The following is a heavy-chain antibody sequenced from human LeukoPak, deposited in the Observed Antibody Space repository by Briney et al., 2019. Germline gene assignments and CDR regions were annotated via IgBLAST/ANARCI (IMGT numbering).Heavy chain of an antibody. CDR2: ISSSSSYI. CDR3: AKFGKLIKWELPRFDY. D-gene: IGHD1-26*01. J-gene: IGHJ4*02. CDR1: GFKFSSYS. Sequence: GGSLRLSCVASGFKFSSYSMKWVRQAPGKGLEWVSFISSSSSYIYYADSLKGRFTISRDNAKNSLYLQMNSLRAEDTAVYYCAKFGKLIKWELPRFDYWGQGTLVTVSS. V-gene: IGHV3-21*01.